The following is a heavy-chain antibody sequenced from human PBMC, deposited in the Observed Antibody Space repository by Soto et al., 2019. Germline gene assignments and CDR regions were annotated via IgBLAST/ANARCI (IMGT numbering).Heavy chain of an antibody. D-gene: IGHD3-10*01. Sequence: ASVKVSCKASGYNFNIYGINWVRQAPGQGLGLMGWISAYDGKTTYAEKFQGRVTMTTDASTSTAYMELRSLRSDDTAVYYCARDPHGYWTSYWCDPWGQGTLVTVSS. CDR1: GYNFNIYG. CDR3: ARDPHGYWTSYWCDP. CDR2: ISAYDGKT. J-gene: IGHJ5*02. V-gene: IGHV1-18*01.